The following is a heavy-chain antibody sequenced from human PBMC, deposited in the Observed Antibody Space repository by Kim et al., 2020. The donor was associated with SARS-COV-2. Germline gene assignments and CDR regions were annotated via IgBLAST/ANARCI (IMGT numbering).Heavy chain of an antibody. V-gene: IGHV3-48*03. CDR3: VKTEVTFRFFDY. CDR1: GFDFSNSE. Sequence: GGSLRLSCAASGFDFSNSEMNWVRQAPGKGLEWVAYITRASGIIYYGDSVKGRFTISRDNAKNSLYLQMNSLSVEDTAVYYCVKTEVTFRFFDYWGQGALVTVSS. J-gene: IGHJ4*02. CDR2: ITRASGII. D-gene: IGHD3-3*01.